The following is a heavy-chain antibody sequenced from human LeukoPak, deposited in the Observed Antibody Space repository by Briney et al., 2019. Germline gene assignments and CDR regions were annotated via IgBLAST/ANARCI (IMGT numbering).Heavy chain of an antibody. D-gene: IGHD5-18*01. V-gene: IGHV4-34*01. J-gene: IGHJ4*02. Sequence: SETLSLTCAVYGGSFSGYYWSWIRQPPGKGLEWIGEINHSGSINYNPSLKSRVTISVDTSKNQFSLKLSSVTAADTAVYYCARGGTAMVRRQRRFDYWGQGTLVTVSS. CDR2: INHSGSI. CDR1: GGSFSGYY. CDR3: ARGGTAMVRRQRRFDY.